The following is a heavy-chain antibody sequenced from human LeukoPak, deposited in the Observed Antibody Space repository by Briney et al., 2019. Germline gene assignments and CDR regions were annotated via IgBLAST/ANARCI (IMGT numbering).Heavy chain of an antibody. V-gene: IGHV3-21*01. J-gene: IGHJ4*02. Sequence: GGSLRLSCEASGFSLSSSSMNWVRQAPGKGLEWVSSISSSSSYIYYIDSVKGRFTISRDNAKNSLYLQMNSLRAEDTAVYYCAREDASSWDYWGQGILVTVSS. CDR1: GFSLSSSS. CDR2: ISSSSSYI. CDR3: AREDASSWDY. D-gene: IGHD6-13*01.